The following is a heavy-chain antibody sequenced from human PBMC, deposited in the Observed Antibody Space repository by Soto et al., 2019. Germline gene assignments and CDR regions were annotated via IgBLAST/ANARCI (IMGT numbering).Heavy chain of an antibody. CDR1: GGSFSGYY. J-gene: IGHJ5*02. D-gene: IGHD3-10*01. CDR2: INHSGST. CDR3: ARRRVVTMVRGVRNWFDP. V-gene: IGHV4-34*01. Sequence: QVQLQQWGAGLLKPSETLSLTCAVYGGSFSGYYWSWIRQPPGKGLEWIGEINHSGSTNYHPSLKSRVTISVDTSKNQFSLKLSSVTAADTAVYYCARRRVVTMVRGVRNWFDPWGQGTLVTVSS.